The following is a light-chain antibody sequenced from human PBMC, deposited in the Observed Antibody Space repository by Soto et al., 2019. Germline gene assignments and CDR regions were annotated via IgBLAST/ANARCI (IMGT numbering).Light chain of an antibody. CDR3: QQTRSYPST. J-gene: IGKJ4*01. CDR1: QGINSY. Sequence: IKLTQSPSSLSAYVGDRVTITCRASQGINSYLAWYQQKPGKVPQPLIYEASILQSGVPSRFSGSGSGTDFTLTISSLQAEDFATYYCQQTRSYPSTLGGGTK. V-gene: IGKV1-9*01. CDR2: EAS.